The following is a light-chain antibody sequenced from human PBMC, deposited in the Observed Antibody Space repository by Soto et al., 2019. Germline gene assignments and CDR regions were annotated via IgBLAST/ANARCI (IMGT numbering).Light chain of an antibody. CDR3: SSYSGSSHWV. CDR2: EVT. J-gene: IGLJ3*02. V-gene: IGLV2-14*01. Sequence: QSVLTQPPSVSGSPGQSITISCTGTSRDIGAYNHVSWYQQHPGKAPKLLIYEVTNRPSGISVRFSASKSGSAASLTISGLQAEDEADYYCSSYSGSSHWVFGGGTKLTVL. CDR1: SRDIGAYNH.